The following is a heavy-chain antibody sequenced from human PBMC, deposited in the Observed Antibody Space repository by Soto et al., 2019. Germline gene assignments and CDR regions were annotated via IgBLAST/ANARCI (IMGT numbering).Heavy chain of an antibody. CDR1: GFTFDDYA. CDR3: AKAIDGWFDP. CDR2: ISWNSGSI. J-gene: IGHJ5*02. D-gene: IGHD4-17*01. Sequence: EVQLVESGGGLVQPGRSLRLSCAASGFTFDDYAMHWVRQAPGKGLEWVSGISWNSGSIGYADSVKGRFTISRDNAKNSLYLQMNSLRAEDTALYYCAKAIDGWFDPWGQGTLVTVSS. V-gene: IGHV3-9*01.